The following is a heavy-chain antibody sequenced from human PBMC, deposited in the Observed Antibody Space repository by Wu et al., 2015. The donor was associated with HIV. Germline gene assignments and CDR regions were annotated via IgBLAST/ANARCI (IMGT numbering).Heavy chain of an antibody. J-gene: IGHJ6*03. D-gene: IGHD3-3*02. CDR2: INPDNGDT. CDR3: ARDWQFQVIFGGYYMDI. V-gene: IGHV1-2*02. Sequence: VQLVQSGTEVKKSGASVKVSCQTSGYTFSAYYIHWVRQAPGRGLEWLGWINPDNGDTKFAQNFHGRSTVTRDTSTSTVNLLLTSLQPNDTATYYCARDWQFQVIFGGYYMDIWGNGTTVIVS. CDR1: GYTFSAYY.